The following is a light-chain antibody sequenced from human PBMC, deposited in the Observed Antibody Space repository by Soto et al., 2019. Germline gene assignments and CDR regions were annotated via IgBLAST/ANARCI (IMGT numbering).Light chain of an antibody. J-gene: IGKJ1*01. CDR1: QSITNW. CDR3: QQYKSYWT. CDR2: EAS. V-gene: IGKV1-5*03. Sequence: DIQMTQSPATLSASVGDSVTITCRASQSITNWLAWYQLKPWKAPKLLIHEASNLHSGVSSRFTGSGSGTDFPLTITSLQPEDFATYYCQQYKSYWTFGQETRVDLK.